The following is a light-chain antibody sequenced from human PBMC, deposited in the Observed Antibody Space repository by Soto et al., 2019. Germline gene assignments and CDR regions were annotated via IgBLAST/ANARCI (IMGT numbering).Light chain of an antibody. J-gene: IGKJ1*01. CDR1: QSMSSW. V-gene: IGKV1-5*01. Sequence: DIQMTQSPSTLSASVGDRVTITCRASQSMSSWLAWYQQKPGKVPKLLIYDASSLESEVPSRFSGSGSGTEFTLIISNLQPDDFATYYCQQYNSYSWTFGQGTKVHIK. CDR3: QQYNSYSWT. CDR2: DAS.